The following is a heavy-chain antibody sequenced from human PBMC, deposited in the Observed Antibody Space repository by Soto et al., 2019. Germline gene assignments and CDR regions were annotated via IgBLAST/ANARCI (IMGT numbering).Heavy chain of an antibody. CDR2: IYYSGST. D-gene: IGHD2-2*01. V-gene: IGHV4-59*01. Sequence: SETLSLTCTVSGGSISSYYWSWIRQPPGKGLEWIGCIYYSGSTNYNPSLKSRVTISVDTSKNQFSLKLSSVTAADTAVYYCAREGYCSSTSCYVFDYWGQGTLVTVSS. J-gene: IGHJ4*02. CDR3: AREGYCSSTSCYVFDY. CDR1: GGSISSYY.